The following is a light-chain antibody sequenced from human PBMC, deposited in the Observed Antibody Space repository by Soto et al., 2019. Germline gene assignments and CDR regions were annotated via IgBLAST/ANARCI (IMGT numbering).Light chain of an antibody. CDR3: SSYTTTSTQV. Sequence: QSALTQPASVSGSPGQSITISCTGTSSDIGSFNYVSWYQHHPGTAPKLIIYGVSNRPSGVSNRFSGSKSGNTASLTISWLQAEDEADYYCSSYTTTSTQVFGTGNKVTVL. V-gene: IGLV2-14*03. J-gene: IGLJ1*01. CDR1: SSDIGSFNY. CDR2: GVS.